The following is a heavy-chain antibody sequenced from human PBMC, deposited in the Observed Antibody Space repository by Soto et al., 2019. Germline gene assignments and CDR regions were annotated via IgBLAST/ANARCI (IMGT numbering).Heavy chain of an antibody. CDR1: GGYISNSSYY. Sequence: SETKSLSWPVAGGYISNSSYYWGRKHQPPGKGLEWIGSIYYSGSTYYNPSLKSRVTISEDTSKNQFSLKLSSVTAADTAVYYCATLTSPYYYDSSGYPNWGQGTLVTVSS. CDR3: ATLTSPYYYDSSGYPN. V-gene: IGHV4-39*01. J-gene: IGHJ4*02. D-gene: IGHD3-22*01. CDR2: IYYSGST.